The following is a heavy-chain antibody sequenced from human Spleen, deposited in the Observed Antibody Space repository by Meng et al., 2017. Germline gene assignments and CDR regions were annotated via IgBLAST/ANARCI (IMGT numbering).Heavy chain of an antibody. CDR1: GHTLIGYY. D-gene: IGHD3-3*01. Sequence: QVPRGKSGAELKQPGASVKVSRKASGHTLIGYYVHWGRQAAGQGLEWMGRINPNSGGTDDAQKFQGRVTMTRDTSVSTAYMEMRRLRSDDTAVYYCARDRSGYYGTFDYWGQGTLVTVSS. V-gene: IGHV1-2*06. CDR3: ARDRSGYYGTFDY. CDR2: INPNSGGT. J-gene: IGHJ4*02.